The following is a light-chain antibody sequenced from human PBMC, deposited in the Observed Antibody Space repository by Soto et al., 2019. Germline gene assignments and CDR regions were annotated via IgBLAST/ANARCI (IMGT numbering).Light chain of an antibody. J-gene: IGLJ3*02. CDR3: SSSTSSNTLV. Sequence: QSVLTQPASVSASPGQSITISCTGGKNDIGSSDYVSWYQQHPGKAPKLIIYGVSNRPSGTSDRFSGSKSGNTASLTISGLQSDDEADYYCSSSTSSNTLVFGGGTNSPS. CDR2: GVS. V-gene: IGLV2-14*01. CDR1: KNDIGSSDY.